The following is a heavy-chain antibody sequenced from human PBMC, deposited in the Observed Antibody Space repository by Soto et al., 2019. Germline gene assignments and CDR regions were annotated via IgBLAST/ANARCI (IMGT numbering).Heavy chain of an antibody. V-gene: IGHV4-30-2*01. CDR1: GGSINSGGYS. D-gene: IGHD2-2*01. CDR3: ARGGLLGHCGSNTCHNSFDH. CDR2: IYQSGST. Sequence: PSETLSLTCDFSGGSINSGGYSWSWIRQPPGKGLEWVGYIYQSGSTYYNPSLRSRLTISIDRSKNQFSLKLTSVTAADTAVYYCARGGLLGHCGSNTCHNSFDHWGQGTLVTVSS. J-gene: IGHJ4*02.